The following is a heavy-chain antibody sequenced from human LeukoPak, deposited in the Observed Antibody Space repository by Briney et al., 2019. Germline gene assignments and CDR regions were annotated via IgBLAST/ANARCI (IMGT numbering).Heavy chain of an antibody. CDR1: GGSISSYY. Sequence: PSGTLSLTCTVSGGSISSYYWSWIRQPAGKGLEWIGRIYTSGSTNYNPSLKSRVTISVDTSKNQFSLKLSSVTAPDTAVYYCAINVDTAMVTSFRNDAFDIWGQGTMVPVS. CDR3: AINVDTAMVTSFRNDAFDI. CDR2: IYTSGST. D-gene: IGHD5-18*01. J-gene: IGHJ3*02. V-gene: IGHV4-4*07.